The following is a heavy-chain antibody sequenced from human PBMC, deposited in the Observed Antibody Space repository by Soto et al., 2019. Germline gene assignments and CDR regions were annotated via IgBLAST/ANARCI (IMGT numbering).Heavy chain of an antibody. J-gene: IGHJ2*01. CDR3: ARAFAGFGAYWYFDL. CDR1: SGSITNYY. D-gene: IGHD2-15*01. Sequence: SETLSLTCTVSSGSITNYYWTWIRQPPGNELEWIGYIHDSGSTHYNPSLKSRVTMSLDTSENQFSLRLNSVTAADTALYYCARAFAGFGAYWYFDLWGRGTLVTVSS. V-gene: IGHV4-59*01. CDR2: IHDSGST.